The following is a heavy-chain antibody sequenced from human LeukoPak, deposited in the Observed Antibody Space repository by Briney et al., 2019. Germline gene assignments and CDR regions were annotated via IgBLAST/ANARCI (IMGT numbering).Heavy chain of an antibody. CDR2: ISSSSSYT. V-gene: IGHV3-11*06. D-gene: IGHD4-17*01. J-gene: IGHJ1*01. CDR1: GFTFSDYY. CDR3: ASMTTVTKYFQH. Sequence: PGGSLRLSCAASGFTFSDYYMSWIRQAPGKGLEWVSYISSSSSYTNYADSVKGRFTISRDNAKNLLYLQMNSLRAEDTAVYYCASMTTVTKYFQHWGQGTLVTVSS.